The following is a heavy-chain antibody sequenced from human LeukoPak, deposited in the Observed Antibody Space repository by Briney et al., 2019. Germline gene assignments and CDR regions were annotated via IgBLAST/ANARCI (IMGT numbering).Heavy chain of an antibody. CDR2: IIPIFGTA. V-gene: IGHV1-69*05. Sequence: SVKVSCKASGGTFSSYAISWVRQAPGQGLEWMGRIIPIFGTANYAQKFQGRVTITTDGSTSTAYMELSSLRSEDTAVYYCARSRDGYNSPFDYWGQGTLVTVSS. CDR1: GGTFSSYA. CDR3: ARSRDGYNSPFDY. J-gene: IGHJ4*02. D-gene: IGHD5-24*01.